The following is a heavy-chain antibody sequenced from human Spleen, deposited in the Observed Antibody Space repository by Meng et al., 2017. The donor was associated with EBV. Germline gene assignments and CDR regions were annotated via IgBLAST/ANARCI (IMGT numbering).Heavy chain of an antibody. CDR1: GYTFTDYY. V-gene: IGHV1-2*06. CDR3: ARGLGRAAWNGLDF. J-gene: IGHJ4*02. Sequence: QVQLMQSGAEVTKPGASVKVSCKASGYTFTDYYIHWVRQAPGQGLEWMGRINPNGGGTRFAQRFQDRVTLTGDTSFNTAYMQLSSLRSDDTAVYFCARGLGRAAWNGLDFWGQGTLVTVAS. D-gene: IGHD1-1*01. CDR2: INPNGGGT.